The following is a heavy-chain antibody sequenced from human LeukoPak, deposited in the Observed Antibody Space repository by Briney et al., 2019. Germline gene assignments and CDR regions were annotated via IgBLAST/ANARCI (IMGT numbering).Heavy chain of an antibody. CDR3: ATGIAVAGSAETH. Sequence: GGSLRLSCAASGFTFSSYAMSWVRQAPGKGLEWVSAISGSGGSTYYADSVKGRFTISRDNSKNTLYLQMNSLRAEDTAVYYCATGIAVAGSAETHWGQGTLVTVSS. CDR1: GFTFSSYA. J-gene: IGHJ4*02. D-gene: IGHD6-19*01. V-gene: IGHV3-23*01. CDR2: ISGSGGST.